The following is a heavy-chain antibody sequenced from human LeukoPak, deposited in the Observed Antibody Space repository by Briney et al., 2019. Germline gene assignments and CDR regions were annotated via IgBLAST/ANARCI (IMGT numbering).Heavy chain of an antibody. CDR3: ARCRSTGYPYYFEY. V-gene: IGHV1-8*03. CDR2: MNPNSGST. J-gene: IGHJ4*02. Sequence: GASVKVSCKASGYTFTSYDINWVRQATGQGLEWMGWMNPNSGSTGYAQKFQGRVTITRNTSISTAYMELSGLRSEDTAVYDCARCRSTGYPYYFEYWGQGTLVTVSS. D-gene: IGHD5-12*01. CDR1: GYTFTSYD.